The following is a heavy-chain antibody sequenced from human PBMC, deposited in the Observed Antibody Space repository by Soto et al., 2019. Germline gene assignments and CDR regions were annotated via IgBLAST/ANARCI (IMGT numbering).Heavy chain of an antibody. CDR1: CGTVASSHW. CDR3: AREIVTAGGNNYFDP. Sequence: KPSETLSLTCGVSCGTVASSHWWSWVRQSPGRGLEWIGNVYHTGDTNFNPSLQSRVTFSVDKSNNQFSLRLTSVTAADTAVYFCAREIVTAGGNNYFDPWGPGTLVTVSS. D-gene: IGHD2-21*02. CDR2: VYHTGDT. J-gene: IGHJ5*02. V-gene: IGHV4-4*02.